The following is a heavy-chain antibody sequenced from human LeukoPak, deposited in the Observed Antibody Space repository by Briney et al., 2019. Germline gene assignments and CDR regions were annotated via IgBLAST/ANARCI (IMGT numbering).Heavy chain of an antibody. CDR1: GGSISSGGYY. Sequence: SQTLSLTCTVSGGSISSGGYYWSWIRQHPGKGPEWIGYIYYSGSTYYNPSLKSRVTISVDTSKNQFSLKLSSVTAADTAVYYCARATQQLVRSHHFDYWGQGTLVTVSS. CDR2: IYYSGST. CDR3: ARATQQLVRSHHFDY. J-gene: IGHJ4*02. V-gene: IGHV4-31*03. D-gene: IGHD6-13*01.